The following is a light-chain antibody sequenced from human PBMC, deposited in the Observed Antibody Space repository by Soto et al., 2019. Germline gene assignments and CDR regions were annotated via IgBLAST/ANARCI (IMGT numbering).Light chain of an antibody. CDR2: GAS. CDR3: QQYNNWPRT. V-gene: IGKV3-15*01. Sequence: EIVMTQSPATVSVSPGDRVTLSCRASRTVHSNVAWYQHKPGQAPRLLIYGASFRATGMPARFSGSGFWTEFTLTISSLQSEDFAVYYCQQYNNWPRTFGQGTKVEV. CDR1: RTVHSN. J-gene: IGKJ1*01.